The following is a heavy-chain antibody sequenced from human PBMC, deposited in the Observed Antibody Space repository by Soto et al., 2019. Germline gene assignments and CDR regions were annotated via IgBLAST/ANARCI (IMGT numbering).Heavy chain of an antibody. Sequence: GGSLRLSCAASGFTFSDYYMSWIRQVPGKGLEWVAYISGTSDSIPYADSVKGRFTISRDNAKNSLYLQMNSLRAEDTAVYYCARVAVITAAGTSDYWGQGPLVTVSS. CDR3: ARVAVITAAGTSDY. CDR2: ISGTSDSI. CDR1: GFTFSDYY. J-gene: IGHJ4*02. V-gene: IGHV3-11*06. D-gene: IGHD6-13*01.